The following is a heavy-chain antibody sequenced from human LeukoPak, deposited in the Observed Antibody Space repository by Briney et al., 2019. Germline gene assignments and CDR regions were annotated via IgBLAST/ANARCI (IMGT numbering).Heavy chain of an antibody. CDR2: MNPNSGNT. CDR1: GYTFTSYG. Sequence: ASVKVSCKASGYTFTSYGISWVRQAPGQGLEWMGWMNPNSGNTGYAQKFQGRVTMTRNTSISTAYMELSSLRSEDTAVYYCARGGDIVVAPPYYYYMDVWGKGTTVTISS. V-gene: IGHV1-8*02. D-gene: IGHD2-2*01. J-gene: IGHJ6*03. CDR3: ARGGDIVVAPPYYYYMDV.